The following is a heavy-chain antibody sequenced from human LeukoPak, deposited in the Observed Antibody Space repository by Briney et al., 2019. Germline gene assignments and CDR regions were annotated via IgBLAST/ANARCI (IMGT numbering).Heavy chain of an antibody. CDR1: GYTFTRYT. CDR3: AREAWYSGSRYYYYGMDV. V-gene: IGHV1-3*01. J-gene: IGHJ6*02. CDR2: INAGNGNT. D-gene: IGHD1-26*01. Sequence: ASVKVSCKASGYTFTRYTMHWVRQAPGQSLEWMGWINAGNGNTKYSQKFQGRVTITRDTSASTAYMELSSLRSEDTAVYYCAREAWYSGSRYYYYGMDVWGQGTTVTVSS.